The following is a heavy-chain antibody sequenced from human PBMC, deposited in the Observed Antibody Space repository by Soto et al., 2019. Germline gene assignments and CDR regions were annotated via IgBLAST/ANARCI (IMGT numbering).Heavy chain of an antibody. CDR2: IISILRTA. CDR3: ARARDYYASRGPDDHYYGMDV. D-gene: IGHD3-22*01. J-gene: IGHJ6*02. V-gene: IGHV1-69*08. CDR1: GGTFSSYT. Sequence: SVKVSCKASGGTFSSYTISWVRQAPGQGLEWMGRIISILRTAHYAQKFQGRVTITADESTSTAYMELSSLRSEDTAVYYCARARDYYASRGPDDHYYGMDVWGQGTTVTVSS.